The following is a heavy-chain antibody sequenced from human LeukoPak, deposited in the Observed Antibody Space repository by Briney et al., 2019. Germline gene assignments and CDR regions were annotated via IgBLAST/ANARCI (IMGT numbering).Heavy chain of an antibody. CDR1: GYTFTSYD. Sequence: ASVKVSCKASGYTFTSYDINWVRQATGQGLEWMGWMNPNRGNTGYARKFQGRVTITRNTAKSTAYMELSSLRSEATAVYYCASGSSSDDNFDYWGQGTLVTVSS. J-gene: IGHJ4*02. V-gene: IGHV1-8*01. CDR2: MNPNRGNT. CDR3: ASGSSSDDNFDY. D-gene: IGHD6-6*01.